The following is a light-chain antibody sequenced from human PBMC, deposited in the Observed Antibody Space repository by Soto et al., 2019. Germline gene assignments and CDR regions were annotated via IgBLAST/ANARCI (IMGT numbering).Light chain of an antibody. CDR1: TSNIGAGYD. CDR3: QSYDSSLSGCV. J-gene: IGLJ1*01. V-gene: IGLV1-40*01. CDR2: GNS. Sequence: QSVLTQPPSVSGAPGQRVTISCTGSTSNIGAGYDVHWYQQLPGTAPKLLIYGNSNRPSGVPDRFSGSKSGTSASLAITGLQAEDEADYYCQSYDSSLSGCVFGTGTQLTVL.